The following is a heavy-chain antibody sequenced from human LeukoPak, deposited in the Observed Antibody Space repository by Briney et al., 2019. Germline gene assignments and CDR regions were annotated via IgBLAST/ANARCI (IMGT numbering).Heavy chain of an antibody. CDR2: TSYYGSNK. CDR3: ARAIGELLRGMDV. CDR1: GFTFSNYA. Sequence: GGSLRLSCAASGFTFSNYAMHWVRQALGRGLEWVAVTSYYGSNKYYADSVKGRFTISRDNSKNTLYLQMNSLRPEDTAVYYCARAIGELLRGMDVWGQGTTVTVSS. D-gene: IGHD3-10*01. V-gene: IGHV3-30-3*01. J-gene: IGHJ6*02.